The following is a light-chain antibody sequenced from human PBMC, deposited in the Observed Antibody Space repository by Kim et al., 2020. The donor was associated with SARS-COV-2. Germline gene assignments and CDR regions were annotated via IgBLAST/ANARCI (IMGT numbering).Light chain of an antibody. CDR3: SSYTTNSPV. Sequence: QSALTQPASVSGSPGQSITISCTGISSDVGGYNFVSWYQQHPGKAPTLMIFDVSNRPSGVSHRFSGSKSGNTASLTISGLQAEDEADYYCSSYTTNSPVCGGGTQLTVL. CDR1: SSDVGGYNF. V-gene: IGLV2-14*03. CDR2: DVS. J-gene: IGLJ2*01.